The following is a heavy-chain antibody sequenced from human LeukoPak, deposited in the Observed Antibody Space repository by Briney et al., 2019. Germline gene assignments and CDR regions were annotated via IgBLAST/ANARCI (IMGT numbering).Heavy chain of an antibody. Sequence: GGSLRLSCAASGFTFSSYSMNWVRQAPGKGLEWVSSISSSSSYIYYVDSVKGRFTISRDNAKNSLYLQMNSLRAEDTAVYYCARDRSGGNWFDPWGQGTLVTVSS. CDR1: GFTFSSYS. CDR2: ISSSSSYI. CDR3: ARDRSGGNWFDP. V-gene: IGHV3-21*01. J-gene: IGHJ5*02. D-gene: IGHD3-16*01.